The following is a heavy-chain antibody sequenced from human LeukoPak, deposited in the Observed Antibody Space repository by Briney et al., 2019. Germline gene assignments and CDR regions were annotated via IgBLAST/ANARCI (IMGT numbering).Heavy chain of an antibody. CDR1: GGSISSSSYY. V-gene: IGHV4-39*01. J-gene: IGHJ2*01. CDR2: IYYSGST. D-gene: IGHD4-17*01. CDR3: ARHMTTVTTLDL. Sequence: PSETLSLTCTVSGGSISSSSYYWGWIRQPPGKGLECIGSIYYSGSTYYNPSLKSRVTISVDTSKNQFSLKLSSVTAADTAVYYCARHMTTVTTLDLWGRGTLVTVSS.